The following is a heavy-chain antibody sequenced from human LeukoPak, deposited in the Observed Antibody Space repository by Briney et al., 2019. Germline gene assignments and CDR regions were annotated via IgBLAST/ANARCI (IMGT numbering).Heavy chain of an antibody. D-gene: IGHD3-22*01. CDR3: ARDRYYYDSSGYYSAFDT. CDR1: GASISSYY. V-gene: IGHV4-4*07. CDR2: IYTSAIISGNT. J-gene: IGHJ3*02. Sequence: SETLSLTCTVSGASISSYYWSWIRQPPGKVLEWIGRIYTSAIISGNTNYNPSLKSRVTMSVDTSKNQFSLRLRSVTAADTAVYYCARDRYYYDSSGYYSAFDTWGQGTMVTVSS.